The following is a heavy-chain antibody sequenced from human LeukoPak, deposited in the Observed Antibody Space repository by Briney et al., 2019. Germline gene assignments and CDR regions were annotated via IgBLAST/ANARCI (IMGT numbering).Heavy chain of an antibody. CDR1: GGSITSGGFY. D-gene: IGHD5-24*01. J-gene: IGHJ4*02. CDR2: IYYSGST. V-gene: IGHV4-31*03. Sequence: PSETLYLTCTVSGGSITSGGFYWNWIRQHPGKGLEWIGYIYYSGSTYYNPSLKSRVTMSVDTSKNQFSLKLSSVTAADTAVYYCARTGGYNPFDYWGQGTLVTVSS. CDR3: ARTGGYNPFDY.